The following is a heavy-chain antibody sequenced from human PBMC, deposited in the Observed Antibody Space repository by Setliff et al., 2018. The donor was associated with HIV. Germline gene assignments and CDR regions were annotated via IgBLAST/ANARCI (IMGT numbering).Heavy chain of an antibody. V-gene: IGHV1-69*13. D-gene: IGHD2-15*01. CDR3: ARVTTVVTDPLYYHYMDV. CDR1: GGTFSSFT. J-gene: IGHJ6*03. CDR2: IIPIFGTT. Sequence: ASVKVSCKASGGTFSSFTINWVRQAPGQGLEWMGGIIPIFGTTRYAQKFQGRVTITADESTNTAFMELSSLRYGDTAVYYCARVTTVVTDPLYYHYMDVWGKGTTVTVSS.